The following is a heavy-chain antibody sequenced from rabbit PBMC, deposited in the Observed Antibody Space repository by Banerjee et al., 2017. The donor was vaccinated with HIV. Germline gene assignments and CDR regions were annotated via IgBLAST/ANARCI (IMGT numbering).Heavy chain of an antibody. Sequence: QEQLVESGGGLVQPEGSLTLTCKASGFDFSTYWICWVRQAPGKGLEWIGCIDRGSSGSRYYANWAKGRFTISKTSSTTVTLQMTSLTGADTATYFCARGSAAMTVVITGFYFNLWGPGTLVTVS. CDR2: IDRGSSGSR. D-gene: IGHD2-1*01. V-gene: IGHV1S45*01. CDR3: ARGSAAMTVVITGFYFNL. CDR1: GFDFSTYW. J-gene: IGHJ4*01.